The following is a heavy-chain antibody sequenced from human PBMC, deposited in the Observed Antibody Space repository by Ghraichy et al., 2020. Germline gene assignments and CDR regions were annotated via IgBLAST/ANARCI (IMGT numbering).Heavy chain of an antibody. Sequence: SVKVSCKASGGTFSSYAISWVRQAPGQGLEWMGRIIPILGIANYAQKFQGRVTITADKSTSTAYMELSSLRSEDTAVYYCARHGDYSYYYYGMDVWGQGTTVTVSS. CDR1: GGTFSSYA. CDR2: IIPILGIA. CDR3: ARHGDYSYYYYGMDV. J-gene: IGHJ6*02. V-gene: IGHV1-69*04. D-gene: IGHD4-17*01.